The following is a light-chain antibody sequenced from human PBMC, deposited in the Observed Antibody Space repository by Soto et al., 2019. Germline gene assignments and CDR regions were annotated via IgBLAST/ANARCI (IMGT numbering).Light chain of an antibody. CDR3: SSYASSNTLV. Sequence: QSALTQPASVSGSPRQSITISCTGTSSDIGSYNYVSWYQQYPGKAPKLIIYDVNNRPSGISIRFSGSKSGNTASLTISGLQTEDEADYYCSSYASSNTLVFGGGTKLTVL. V-gene: IGLV2-14*01. J-gene: IGLJ2*01. CDR2: DVN. CDR1: SSDIGSYNY.